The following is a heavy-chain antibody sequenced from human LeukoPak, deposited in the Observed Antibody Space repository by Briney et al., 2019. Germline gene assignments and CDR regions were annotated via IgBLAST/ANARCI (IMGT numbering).Heavy chain of an antibody. Sequence: PSETLSLTCTVSGGSISSYYWSWIRQPAGKGLEWIGRIYTSGSTNYNPSLKSRVTISVDTSKNQFSLKLSSVTAADTAVYYCARGISSIGYYYYYMDVWGKGTTVTVSS. J-gene: IGHJ6*03. D-gene: IGHD3-3*01. CDR3: ARGISSIGYYYYYMDV. V-gene: IGHV4-4*07. CDR1: GGSISSYY. CDR2: IYTSGST.